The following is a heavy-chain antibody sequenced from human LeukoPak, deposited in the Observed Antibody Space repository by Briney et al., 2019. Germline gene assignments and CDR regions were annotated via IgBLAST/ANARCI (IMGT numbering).Heavy chain of an antibody. CDR1: RGYITSTNY. CDR2: ISLSGYT. J-gene: IGHJ4*02. Sequence: SETLSLTCGVSRGYITSTNYWLCVRQPPGQGLEWIGEISLSGYTGFNPSLRSRVTMSLDESKNHRCLNLASVTAADTAVYYCSRESGPFSPVGQWGQGILVTVTS. V-gene: IGHV4-4*02. CDR3: SRESGPFSPVGQ. D-gene: IGHD1-26*01.